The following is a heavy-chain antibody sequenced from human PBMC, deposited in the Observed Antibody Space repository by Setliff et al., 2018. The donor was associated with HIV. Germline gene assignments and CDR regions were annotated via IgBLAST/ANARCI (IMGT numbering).Heavy chain of an antibody. D-gene: IGHD1-26*01. CDR2: INPSGGST. CDR1: GYTFTSYY. Sequence: GASVKVSCKASGYTFTSYYMHWVRQAPGQGLEWMGIINPSGGSTSYAQKFQGRVTMTRDTSTSTVYMELSSLRSEDTAVYYCARAPLAIVGATTIDYWGQGTLGTVS. J-gene: IGHJ4*02. CDR3: ARAPLAIVGATTIDY. V-gene: IGHV1-46*01.